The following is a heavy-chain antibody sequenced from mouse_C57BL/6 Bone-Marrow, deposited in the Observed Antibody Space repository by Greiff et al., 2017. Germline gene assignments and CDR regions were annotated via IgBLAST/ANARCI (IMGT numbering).Heavy chain of an antibody. Sequence: QVQLQQPGAELVKPGASVKLSCKASGYTFTSYWMHWVKQRPGQGLEWIGMIHPNSGSTNYNEKFKSKATLTVDKSSSTAYMQLRSLTSEDSAVYYCARSFFTTVDYWGQGTTLTVSS. J-gene: IGHJ2*01. D-gene: IGHD1-1*01. CDR1: GYTFTSYW. V-gene: IGHV1-64*01. CDR3: ARSFFTTVDY. CDR2: IHPNSGST.